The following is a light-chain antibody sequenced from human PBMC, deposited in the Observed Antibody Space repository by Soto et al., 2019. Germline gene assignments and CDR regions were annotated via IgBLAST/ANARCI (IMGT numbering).Light chain of an antibody. CDR2: AAS. CDR3: QQSKIFPLT. J-gene: IGKJ4*01. Sequence: DIQMTQSPSSVSASLGDRVTITCRASQDIGSWLAWYQQKPGKARKLLIYAASSLQSGVPSRFSGSGSGTDFTLTISSLQPEDFASYYCQQSKIFPLTFGGGTKVEIK. CDR1: QDIGSW. V-gene: IGKV1D-12*01.